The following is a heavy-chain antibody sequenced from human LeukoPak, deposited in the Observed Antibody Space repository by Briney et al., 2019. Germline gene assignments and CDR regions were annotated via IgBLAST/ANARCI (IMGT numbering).Heavy chain of an antibody. CDR2: IIPIFGTA. J-gene: IGHJ6*02. V-gene: IGHV1-69*13. CDR1: GGTFSSYA. Sequence: GASVKVSCKASGGTFSSYAISWVRQAPGQGLEWMGGIIPIFGTANYAQKFQGRVTITADESTSTAYMELSSLRSEDTAVYYCARGCYDSSGYKTPKLYYYYGMDVWGQGTTVTVSS. D-gene: IGHD3-22*01. CDR3: ARGCYDSSGYKTPKLYYYYGMDV.